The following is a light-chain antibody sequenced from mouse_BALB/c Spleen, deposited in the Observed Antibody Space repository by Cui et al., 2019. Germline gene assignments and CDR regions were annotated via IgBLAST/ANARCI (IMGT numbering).Light chain of an antibody. CDR1: SSVSY. Sequence: QIVLTHSPALMSASPGEKVTMTCSASSSVSYMYWYQQKPRSSPKPWIYLTSNLASGVPARFSGSRSGTSYSLTISSMEAEDAATYYCQQWSSNPRTFGGGTKLEIK. V-gene: IGKV4-68*01. J-gene: IGKJ1*01. CDR2: LTS. CDR3: QQWSSNPRT.